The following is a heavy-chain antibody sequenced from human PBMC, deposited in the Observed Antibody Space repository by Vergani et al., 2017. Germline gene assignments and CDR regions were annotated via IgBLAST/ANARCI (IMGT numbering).Heavy chain of an antibody. V-gene: IGHV3-11*01. CDR2: ISSSCSTI. D-gene: IGHD2-2*01. CDR3: ARDYCSSTSCAFDY. J-gene: IGHJ4*02. Sequence: VQLVESGGGLVQPGRSLRLSCTASGFTFGDYAMSWFRQAPGKGLEWVSYISSSCSTIYYADSVKGRFTISRDNAKNSLYLQMNSLRAEDTAVYYCARDYCSSTSCAFDYWGQGTLVTVSS. CDR1: GFTFGDYA.